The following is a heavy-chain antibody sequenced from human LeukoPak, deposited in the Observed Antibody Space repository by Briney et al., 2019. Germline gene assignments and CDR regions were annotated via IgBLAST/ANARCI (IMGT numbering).Heavy chain of an antibody. Sequence: PGGSLRLSCAASGFTFSDYGFHWVRQAPGKGLEWVAFIRYDGSNKYYADSVKGRFTISRDNSKNTLYLQMNSLRAEDTAVYYCAKDLYSGYDLGVYYFDYWGQGTLVTVSS. CDR1: GFTFSDYG. CDR3: AKDLYSGYDLGVYYFDY. V-gene: IGHV3-30*02. D-gene: IGHD5-12*01. CDR2: IRYDGSNK. J-gene: IGHJ4*02.